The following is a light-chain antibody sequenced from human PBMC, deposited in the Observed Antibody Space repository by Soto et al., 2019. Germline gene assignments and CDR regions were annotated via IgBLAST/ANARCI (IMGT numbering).Light chain of an antibody. CDR3: QQYDSYYPG. Sequence: DIQMTQSPSTPSASIGDRVTITCRASQTINRWLAWYQQKPGKAPRLLIHHASNLESGVPSRISGSGSGTEFSLIISNLQPEDVAFYYCQQYDSYYPGFGKGTKVDI. CDR2: HAS. V-gene: IGKV1-5*01. CDR1: QTINRW. J-gene: IGKJ1*01.